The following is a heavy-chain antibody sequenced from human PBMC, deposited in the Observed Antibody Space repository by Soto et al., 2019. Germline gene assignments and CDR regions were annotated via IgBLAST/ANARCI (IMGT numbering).Heavy chain of an antibody. CDR2: ISGSGGST. J-gene: IGHJ6*02. CDR1: GFTFSSYA. Sequence: GGSLRLSYAASGFTFSSYAMSWVRQAPGKGLEWVSAISGSGGSTYYADSVKGRFTISRDNSKNTLYLQMNSLRAEDTAVYDCAKASSPAAGTRAFAGQYYYYGMDVWGQGTTVTVSS. V-gene: IGHV3-23*01. D-gene: IGHD6-13*01. CDR3: AKASSPAAGTRAFAGQYYYYGMDV.